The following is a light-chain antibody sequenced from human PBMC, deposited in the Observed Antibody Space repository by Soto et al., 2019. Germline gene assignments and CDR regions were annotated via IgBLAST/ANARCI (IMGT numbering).Light chain of an antibody. CDR2: AAS. Sequence: DIQMTQSPLSMPASVGETATIPCGASQGISNYLAWFQKKPGKVPKRLIYAASSLQSGVPSRFSGSGSGTEFTLTISSLQPEDFATYYCLQHNSYPLTFGGGTKVEIK. J-gene: IGKJ4*01. CDR1: QGISNY. V-gene: IGKV1-17*03. CDR3: LQHNSYPLT.